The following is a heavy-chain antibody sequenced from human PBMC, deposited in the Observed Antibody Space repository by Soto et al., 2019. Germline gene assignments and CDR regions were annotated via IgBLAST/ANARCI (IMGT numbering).Heavy chain of an antibody. J-gene: IGHJ5*02. CDR1: GFTFSSYA. CDR2: ISGSGGST. D-gene: IGHD6-13*01. V-gene: IGHV3-23*01. Sequence: PGGSLRLSCAASGFTFSSYAMSWVRQATGKGLEWVSAISGSGGSTYYADSVKGRFTISRDNSKNTLYLQMNSLRAEDTAVYYCAKLKGSSWYLVSHPVDPWGQGTLVTVSS. CDR3: AKLKGSSWYLVSHPVDP.